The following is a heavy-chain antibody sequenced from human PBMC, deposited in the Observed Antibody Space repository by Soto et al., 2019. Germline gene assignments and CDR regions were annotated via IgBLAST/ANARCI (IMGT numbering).Heavy chain of an antibody. Sequence: QVQLVQSGAEVKKPGSSVKVSCKASGGTFSNYAISWVRQAPGQGLEWMGGLIPIFGTPDYAQKFQGRVTITADGSKSTAYMELSSLRSEDTAVYYCASQLTGDSYYYGMDVWGQGTTVTVSS. J-gene: IGHJ6*02. V-gene: IGHV1-69*12. CDR3: ASQLTGDSYYYGMDV. CDR2: LIPIFGTP. CDR1: GGTFSNYA. D-gene: IGHD7-27*01.